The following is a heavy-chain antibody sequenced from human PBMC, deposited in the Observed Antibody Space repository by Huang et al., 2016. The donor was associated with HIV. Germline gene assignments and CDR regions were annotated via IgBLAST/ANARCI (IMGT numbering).Heavy chain of an antibody. V-gene: IGHV1-69*13. Sequence: QVLLVQSGAEVRKPGSSVKVSCTAFGGTFSSYAISWVRQAPGQGLEWVGGISPIFGTANYTQKFQGRVTITGDESTNTGYMELTRLTSEDTVVYYCARTAYSYGFRQGYNWFDPWGQGTPVTVSS. CDR2: ISPIFGTA. CDR1: GGTFSSYA. CDR3: ARTAYSYGFRQGYNWFDP. J-gene: IGHJ5*02. D-gene: IGHD5-18*01.